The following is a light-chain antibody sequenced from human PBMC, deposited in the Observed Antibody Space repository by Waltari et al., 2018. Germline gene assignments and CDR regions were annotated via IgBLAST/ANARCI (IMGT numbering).Light chain of an antibody. CDR1: QSVSST. CDR2: STS. V-gene: IGKV3D-15*01. J-gene: IGKJ1*01. Sequence: EIVMTQSPATLSVSPGESATLSCRASQSVSSTFAWYQQKPGQAPRLLIYSTSTRATGIPARFSGSGSGTEFTLTISSLQSEDFAIYYCQQYNYWPWTFGQGTRVEIK. CDR3: QQYNYWPWT.